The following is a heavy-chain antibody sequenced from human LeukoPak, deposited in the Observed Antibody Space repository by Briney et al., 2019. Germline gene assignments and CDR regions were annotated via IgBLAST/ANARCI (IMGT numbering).Heavy chain of an antibody. D-gene: IGHD4-11*01. CDR1: GGSISSSH. V-gene: IGHV4-59*08. CDR3: AGTTVPRFDY. CDR2: IYNSGST. J-gene: IGHJ4*02. Sequence: SETLSLTCKVSGGSISSSHWTWIRQPPGKGLEWVGYIYNSGSTSYNPSLKSRVTISVDTSKNQFTLKLSSVTAADTAVYYCAGTTVPRFDYWGQGTLVTVSS.